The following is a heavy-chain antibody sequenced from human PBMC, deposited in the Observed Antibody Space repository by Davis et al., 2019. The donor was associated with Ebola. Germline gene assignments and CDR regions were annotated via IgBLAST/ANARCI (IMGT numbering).Heavy chain of an antibody. V-gene: IGHV3-73*01. CDR2: IRSKANSYAT. J-gene: IGHJ4*02. CDR1: GFTFSGSA. CDR3: AKAPVRFLEWFTTDY. D-gene: IGHD3-3*01. Sequence: GGSLRLSCAASGFTFSGSAMHWVRQASGKGLEWVGRIRSKANSYATAYAASVKGRFTISRDNSRNTLYLQMNSLRAEDTAVYYCAKAPVRFLEWFTTDYWGKGTLVTVSS.